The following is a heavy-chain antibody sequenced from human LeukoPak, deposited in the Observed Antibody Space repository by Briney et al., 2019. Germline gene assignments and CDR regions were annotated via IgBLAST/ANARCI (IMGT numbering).Heavy chain of an antibody. CDR2: ISAYNGNT. CDR1: GYTFTSYG. J-gene: IGHJ3*02. Sequence: ASVKVSCKASGYTFTSYGISWVRQAPGQGLEWMGWISAYNGNTNYAQKLQGRVTMTTDTSTSTAYVELRSLRSDDTAVYYCARGVGGYFYGAFDIWGQGTMVTVSS. CDR3: ARGVGGYFYGAFDI. D-gene: IGHD2-21*01. V-gene: IGHV1-18*01.